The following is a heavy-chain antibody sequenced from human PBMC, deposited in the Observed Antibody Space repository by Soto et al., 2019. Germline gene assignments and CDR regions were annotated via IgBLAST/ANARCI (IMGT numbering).Heavy chain of an antibody. J-gene: IGHJ6*02. Sequence: ASVKVSCKASGYSFTDYHIHWVRQAPGQGLEWLGRINPKSGGTSTAQKFQGWVTMTRDRSISTVYMELTRLRSDEPAVYFCARGHSTDCSNGVWSFFYNHEMDVWGQGTTVTVSS. CDR2: INPKSGGT. D-gene: IGHD2-8*01. CDR3: ARGHSTDCSNGVWSFFYNHEMDV. V-gene: IGHV1-2*04. CDR1: GYSFTDYH.